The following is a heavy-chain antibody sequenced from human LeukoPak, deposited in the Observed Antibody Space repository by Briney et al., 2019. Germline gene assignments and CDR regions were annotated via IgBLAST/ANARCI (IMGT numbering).Heavy chain of an antibody. CDR2: IIPIFGTA. D-gene: IGHD2-2*02. CDR3: ARDRYCSSTSCYRLFGWFDP. J-gene: IGHJ5*02. CDR1: GGTFSSYA. V-gene: IGHV1-69*05. Sequence: SVKVSCKASGGTFSSYAISWVPQAPGQGLEWMGGIIPIFGTANYAQKFKGRVTITTDESTSTAYMELSSLRSEDTAVYYCARDRYCSSTSCYRLFGWFDPWGQGTLVTVSS.